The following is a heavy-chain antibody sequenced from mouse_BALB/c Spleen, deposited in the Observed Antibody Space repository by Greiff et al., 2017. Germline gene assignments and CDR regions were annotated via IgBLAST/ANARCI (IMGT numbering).Heavy chain of an antibody. D-gene: IGHD2-3*01. CDR2: ISDGGSYT. Sequence: EVNVVESGGGLVKPGGSLKLSCAASGFTFSDYYMYWVRQTPEKRLEWVATISDGGSYTYYPDSVKGRFTISRDNAKNNLYLQMSSLKSEDTAMYYCARDRDGYYFDYWGQGTTLTVSS. J-gene: IGHJ2*01. CDR1: GFTFSDYY. CDR3: ARDRDGYYFDY. V-gene: IGHV5-4*02.